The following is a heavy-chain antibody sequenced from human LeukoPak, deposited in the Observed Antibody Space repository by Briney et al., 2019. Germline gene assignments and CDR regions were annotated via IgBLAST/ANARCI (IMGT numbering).Heavy chain of an antibody. J-gene: IGHJ5*02. V-gene: IGHV1-8*02. CDR1: GYTFTSYG. CDR2: MNPNSGNT. CDR3: ARGDSSSWFDRHVSWFDP. D-gene: IGHD6-13*01. Sequence: GASVKVSCKASGYTFTSYGINWVRQATGQGLEWMGWMNPNSGNTGYAQKFQGRVTMTRNTSISTAYMELSSLRSEDTAVYYCARGDSSSWFDRHVSWFDPWGQGTLVTVSS.